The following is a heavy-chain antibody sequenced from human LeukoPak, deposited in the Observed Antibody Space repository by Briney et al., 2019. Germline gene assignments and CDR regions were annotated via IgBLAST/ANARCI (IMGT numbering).Heavy chain of an antibody. Sequence: GESLKIPFKGSGYGFTSYWIGWVRQMPGKGLECMGIIYPGDSDTRYSPSFQGQVIISADKSISTAYLQWNSLKASDTAMYYCARLGGYTYAYEADYWGQGTLVTVSS. D-gene: IGHD5-18*01. CDR1: GYGFTSYW. CDR2: IYPGDSDT. V-gene: IGHV5-51*01. J-gene: IGHJ4*02. CDR3: ARLGGYTYAYEADY.